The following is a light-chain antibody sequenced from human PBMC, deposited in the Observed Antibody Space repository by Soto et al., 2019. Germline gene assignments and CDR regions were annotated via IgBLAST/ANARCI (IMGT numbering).Light chain of an antibody. CDR3: SAYTSSSTFYV. J-gene: IGLJ1*01. CDR1: SSDVGGHNY. V-gene: IGLV2-14*01. Sequence: QSVLTQPASVSGSPGQSITISCTGTSSDVGGHNYVSWYQQHPGKAPKVMIYEVSSRPSGVSNRFSGSKSGNTASLTISGLQAEDEADYYCSAYTSSSTFYVFGTGTKVTVL. CDR2: EVS.